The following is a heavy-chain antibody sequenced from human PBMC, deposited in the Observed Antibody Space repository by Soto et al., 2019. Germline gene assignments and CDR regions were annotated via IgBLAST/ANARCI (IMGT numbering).Heavy chain of an antibody. J-gene: IGHJ6*02. D-gene: IGHD3-3*01. CDR3: ARDQMEQYYDFWSGYYTGSHGMDV. CDR2: IYYSGST. Sequence: SETLSLTCTVSGGSISSGDYYWSWIRQPPGKGLEWIGYIYYSGSTYYNPSLKSRVTISVDTSKNQFSLKLSSVTAADTAVYYCARDQMEQYYDFWSGYYTGSHGMDVWGQGTTVTVPS. V-gene: IGHV4-30-4*01. CDR1: GGSISSGDYY.